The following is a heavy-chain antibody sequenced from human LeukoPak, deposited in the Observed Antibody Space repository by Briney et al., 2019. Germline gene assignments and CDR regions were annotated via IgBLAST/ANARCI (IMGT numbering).Heavy chain of an antibody. V-gene: IGHV3-33*01. Sequence: GRSLRLSCAASGFSFSAYGVHWVRQAPGKGLEWVAVIWYDGSSKDYADSVKGRFTLSRDNSKNTLYLQMNSLTVEDTAVYYCARSQSSSLIDYWGQGTLVTVSS. CDR1: GFSFSAYG. J-gene: IGHJ4*02. D-gene: IGHD6-13*01. CDR3: ARSQSSSLIDY. CDR2: IWYDGSSK.